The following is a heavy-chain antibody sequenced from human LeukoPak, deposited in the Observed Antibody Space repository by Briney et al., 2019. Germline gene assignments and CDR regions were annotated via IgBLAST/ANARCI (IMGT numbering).Heavy chain of an antibody. V-gene: IGHV1-18*01. CDR2: ISAYNGNT. J-gene: IGHJ6*03. D-gene: IGHD3/OR15-3a*01. Sequence: GASVKVSCKASGYTFTSYGISWVRQAPGQGLEWMGWISAYNGNTNYAQKLQGRVTMTTDTSTSTAYMELRSLRSDDTAVYYCATLMPGTGHDRIGHYYYYYYMDVWGKGTTVTVSS. CDR1: GYTFTSYG. CDR3: ATLMPGTGHDRIGHYYYYYYMDV.